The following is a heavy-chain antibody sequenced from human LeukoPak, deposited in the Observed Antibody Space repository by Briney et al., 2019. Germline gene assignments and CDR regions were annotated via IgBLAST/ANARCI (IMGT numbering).Heavy chain of an antibody. CDR1: GGSISSSSYY. CDR3: ARIDTVVLPSTMFDY. Sequence: SETLSLTCTVSGGSISSSSYYWGWIRQPPGKGLERIGSINYSGNTYYNPSLKSRVTISVDTSRNQFSLKLSSVTAADTALYYCARIDTVVLPSTMFDYWGQGTLVTVSP. CDR2: INYSGNT. V-gene: IGHV4-39*01. D-gene: IGHD2-2*01. J-gene: IGHJ4*02.